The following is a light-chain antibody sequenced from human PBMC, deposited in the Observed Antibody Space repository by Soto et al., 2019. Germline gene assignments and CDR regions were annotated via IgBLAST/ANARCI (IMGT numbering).Light chain of an antibody. CDR3: QQYNSFPLT. V-gene: IGKV1-5*01. CDR2: DAS. Sequence: DIRMTQSPATVSSSVVATVIITSRAGQSFPSWLAWYQQRPGEAPKLLIHDASSLESGVPSRFRGRGSGTDFTLTIRSLQPDYFATYYCQQYNSFPLTLGQGTRLEIK. J-gene: IGKJ5*01. CDR1: QSFPSW.